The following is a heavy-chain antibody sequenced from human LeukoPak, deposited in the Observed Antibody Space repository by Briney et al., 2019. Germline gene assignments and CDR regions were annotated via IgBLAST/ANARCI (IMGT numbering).Heavy chain of an antibody. CDR1: GYTFTSYG. V-gene: IGHV1-18*01. J-gene: IGHJ4*02. CDR3: ARYGENDSSGYYFGSFDY. CDR2: ISAYNGNT. D-gene: IGHD3-22*01. Sequence: VASVKVSCKASGYTFTSYGISWVRQAPGQGLEWMGWISAYNGNTNYAQKLQGRVTMTTDTSTSTAYMELRSLRSDDTAVYYCARYGENDSSGYYFGSFDYWGQGTLVTVSS.